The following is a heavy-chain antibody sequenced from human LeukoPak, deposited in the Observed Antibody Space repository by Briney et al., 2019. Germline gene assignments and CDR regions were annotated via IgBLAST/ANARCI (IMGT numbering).Heavy chain of an antibody. CDR3: TTRGGSFSIFDY. CDR1: GGSFSGYY. J-gene: IGHJ4*02. CDR2: IKSKTDGGTT. D-gene: IGHD1-26*01. Sequence: ETLSLTCAVYGGSFSGYYWSWVRQAPGKGLEWVGRIKSKTDGGTTDYAAPVKGRFTISRDDSQNTLYLQMNSLKTEDTAVYYCTTRGGSFSIFDYWGQGTLVTVSS. V-gene: IGHV3-15*01.